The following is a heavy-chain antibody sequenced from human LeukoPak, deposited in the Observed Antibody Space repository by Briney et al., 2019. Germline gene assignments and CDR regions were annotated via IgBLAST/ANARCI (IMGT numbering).Heavy chain of an antibody. J-gene: IGHJ4*02. CDR1: GFTFSSHG. D-gene: IGHD3-10*01. CDR2: IRYDGSNK. CDR3: AKDLYGSGSYQIRLFHY. Sequence: PGGSLRLSCAASGFTFSSHGMHWVRQAPGKGLVWGAFIRYDGSNKFYADSVKGRFTISRDNSKNTLYLQMNSLRAEDTAVYYCAKDLYGSGSYQIRLFHYWGQGTLVTVSS. V-gene: IGHV3-30*02.